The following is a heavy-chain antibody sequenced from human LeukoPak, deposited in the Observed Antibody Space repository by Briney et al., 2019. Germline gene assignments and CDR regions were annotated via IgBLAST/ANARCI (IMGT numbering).Heavy chain of an antibody. Sequence: SETLSLTCTVSGYSISSGYYWGWIRQPPGKGLEWIGNIYHSGNTYYNPSLKSRVIMSVDTSKNQFSLKLSSVTAADTAVYYCARGVGAYYMDVWGKGTTVTISS. CDR2: IYHSGNT. CDR1: GYSISSGYY. J-gene: IGHJ6*03. D-gene: IGHD1-26*01. CDR3: ARGVGAYYMDV. V-gene: IGHV4-38-2*02.